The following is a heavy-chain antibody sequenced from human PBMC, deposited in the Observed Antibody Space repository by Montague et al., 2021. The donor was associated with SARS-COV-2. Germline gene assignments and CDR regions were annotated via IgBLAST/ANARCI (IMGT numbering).Heavy chain of an antibody. V-gene: IGHV3-21*01. CDR3: ARGEMATISESFDL. D-gene: IGHD5-24*01. Sequence: SLRLACAASGLTFSSYSMVWVRQAPGKGLEWVSSITSGSDYIHYAVSVKGRSTISRDNDRNSLYLLMNSLRAEDTAVYYCARGEMATISESFDLWGQGTMVTVSS. CDR1: GLTFSSYS. J-gene: IGHJ3*01. CDR2: ITSGSDYI.